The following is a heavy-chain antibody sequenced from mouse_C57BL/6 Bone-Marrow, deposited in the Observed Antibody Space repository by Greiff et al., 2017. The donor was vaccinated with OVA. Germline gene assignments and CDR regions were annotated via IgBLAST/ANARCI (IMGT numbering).Heavy chain of an antibody. Sequence: EVLLVESGGGLVKPGGSLKLSCAASGFTFSSYAMSWVRQTPEKRLEWVATISDGGSYTYYPDNVKGRFTISRDNAKNNLYLQMSHLKSEDTAMYYCARDGGDDGWGGDAMDYRGQGTSVTVSS. CDR3: ARDGGDDGWGGDAMDY. J-gene: IGHJ4*01. CDR1: GFTFSSYA. D-gene: IGHD2-2*01. CDR2: ISDGGSYT. V-gene: IGHV5-4*01.